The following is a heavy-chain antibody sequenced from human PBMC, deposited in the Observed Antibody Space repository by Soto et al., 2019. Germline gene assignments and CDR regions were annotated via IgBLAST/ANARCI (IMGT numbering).Heavy chain of an antibody. CDR1: GGSISSSNW. Sequence: SETLSLTCAVSGGSISSSNWWRWGRQPPGKGLWWIGEIYHSGSTNYNPSLKSRVTISVDKSKNQFSLKLSSVTAADTAVYYCATDYCSGCSCYRRITLYYYGMDVWGQGTPVTVSS. V-gene: IGHV4-4*02. CDR2: IYHSGST. D-gene: IGHD2-15*01. CDR3: ATDYCSGCSCYRRITLYYYGMDV. J-gene: IGHJ6*02.